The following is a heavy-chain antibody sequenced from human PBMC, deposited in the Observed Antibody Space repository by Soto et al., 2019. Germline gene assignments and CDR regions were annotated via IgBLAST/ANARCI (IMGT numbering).Heavy chain of an antibody. CDR3: ARTTAVPNTLRSRYFFDY. J-gene: IGHJ4*02. Sequence: PPETLSLTCSVSGGSVSDKTYYWSWIRQPPGKGLEWIGYVYYSGTTNYNPSLKSRVTISVDLSKNRFSLRLSSVTTADTALYYCARTTAVPNTLRSRYFFDYWGQGTLVTVSS. D-gene: IGHD4-17*01. CDR1: GGSVSDKTYY. V-gene: IGHV4-61*01. CDR2: VYYSGTT.